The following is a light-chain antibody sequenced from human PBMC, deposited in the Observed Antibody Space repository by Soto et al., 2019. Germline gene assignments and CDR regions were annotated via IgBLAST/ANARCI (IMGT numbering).Light chain of an antibody. J-gene: IGKJ5*01. CDR2: DVS. CDR1: QSISSD. V-gene: IGKV3-11*01. CDR3: QQRSNWPPEIT. Sequence: VLAQSPDTLSLSPGERATLSCRAIQSISSDLGWYQHKPGQAPRLLIYDVSSRATGIPARFSGSGSGTDFSLTISCLEPEDFAVYYCQQRSNWPPEITFGQGTRLEIK.